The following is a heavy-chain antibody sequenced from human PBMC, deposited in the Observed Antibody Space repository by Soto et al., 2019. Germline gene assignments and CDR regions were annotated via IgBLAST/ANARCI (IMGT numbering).Heavy chain of an antibody. CDR1: GYTFTGYY. Sequence: QVQLVQSGAEVKKPGASVKVSCKASGYTFTGYYMHWVRQAPGQGLEWMGWINPNSGGTNYAQKFQGWVTMTRDTSISTAYMELSRLRSDDTAVYYCAREHSMVRGVIRVHDAFDIWGQGTLVTVSS. V-gene: IGHV1-2*04. CDR2: INPNSGGT. J-gene: IGHJ3*02. CDR3: AREHSMVRGVIRVHDAFDI. D-gene: IGHD3-10*01.